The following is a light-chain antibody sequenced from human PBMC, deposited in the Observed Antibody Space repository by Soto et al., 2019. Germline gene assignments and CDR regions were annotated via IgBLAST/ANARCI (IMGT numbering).Light chain of an antibody. J-gene: IGKJ3*01. CDR3: QKYHSAPPT. CDR2: AAS. Sequence: DIQMTQSPSSLSASLGDRVNITCRASETISTYLAWYQQQPGKVPKLLIYAASILQSGVPSRFSGRRSGTEFTLTISGLQTEDVATYYCQKYHSAPPTFGPGTKVDI. CDR1: ETISTY. V-gene: IGKV1-27*01.